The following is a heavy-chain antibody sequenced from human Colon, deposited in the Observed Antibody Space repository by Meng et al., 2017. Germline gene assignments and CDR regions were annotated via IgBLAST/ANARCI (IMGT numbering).Heavy chain of an antibody. D-gene: IGHD3-16*01. CDR2: MSYSGSA. CDR1: GGSVSTSSWY. J-gene: IGHJ4*02. V-gene: IGHV4-39*01. CDR3: ARQGGVANYPTDS. Sequence: QLQLQESGPGLVKPSETLSLTCTVSGGSVSTSSWYWGWIRQPPGKGLGWIGSMSYSGSAYYKSSLKSRVTISVDTSKNQFSLELTSVTAADTAVYHCARQGGVANYPTDSWGQGALVTVSS.